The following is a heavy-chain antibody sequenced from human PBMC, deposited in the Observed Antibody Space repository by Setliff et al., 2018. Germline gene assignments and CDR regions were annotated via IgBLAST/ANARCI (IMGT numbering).Heavy chain of an antibody. Sequence: GGSLRLSCAASGFTFDDYAMHWVRQAPGKGLEWVSGISWNSGSIGYVDSVKGRFTISRDNAKNSLYPQMNSLRAEDTAVYYCARDGGEYWGQGTLVTVFS. V-gene: IGHV3-9*01. D-gene: IGHD3-16*01. CDR2: ISWNSGSI. J-gene: IGHJ4*02. CDR1: GFTFDDYA. CDR3: ARDGGEY.